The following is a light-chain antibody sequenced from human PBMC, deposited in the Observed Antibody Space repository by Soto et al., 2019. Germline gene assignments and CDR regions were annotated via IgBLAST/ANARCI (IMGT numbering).Light chain of an antibody. J-gene: IGKJ4*01. V-gene: IGKV1-39*01. CDR1: QSITNY. Sequence: DIPMTQSPSSLSASVGDRVTISCRASQSITNYLNWYHQKPGKAPKLLIYAASNLQSGVPSRFSGSGSGTDFTLTISSLQPEDFATYYCQESDSTPPTFGGGTKVEIQ. CDR2: AAS. CDR3: QESDSTPPT.